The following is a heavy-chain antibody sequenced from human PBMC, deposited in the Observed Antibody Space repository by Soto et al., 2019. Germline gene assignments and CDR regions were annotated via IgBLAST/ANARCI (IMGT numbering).Heavy chain of an antibody. Sequence: PSETMSLTSTVSGDSISGYYWSWIRQPPGKGLEWIGYIYYRGSTNYNPSLKSRVTISVDTSKNQFSLKLNSMTAADTAVYYCERHNYGSGSTYFDYWGQGTLVTVSS. D-gene: IGHD3-10*01. J-gene: IGHJ4*02. CDR1: GDSISGYY. CDR2: IYYRGST. CDR3: ERHNYGSGSTYFDY. V-gene: IGHV4-59*08.